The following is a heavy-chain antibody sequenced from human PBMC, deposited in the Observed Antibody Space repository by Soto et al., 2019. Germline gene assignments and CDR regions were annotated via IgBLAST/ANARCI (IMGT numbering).Heavy chain of an antibody. V-gene: IGHV3-23*01. CDR2: ISGSGGST. D-gene: IGHD6-19*01. Sequence: GGSLRLSCAASGFTFSSYAMSWVRQAPGKGLEWVSAISGSGGSTYYADSVKGRFTISRDNSKNTLYLQMNSLRAEDTAVYYCASPPQGIAVAGHALQHWGQGTLVTVSS. CDR3: ASPPQGIAVAGHALQH. CDR1: GFTFSSYA. J-gene: IGHJ1*01.